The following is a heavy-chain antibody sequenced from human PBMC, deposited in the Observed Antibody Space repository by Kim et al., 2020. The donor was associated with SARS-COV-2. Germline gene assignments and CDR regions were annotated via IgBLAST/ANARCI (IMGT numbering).Heavy chain of an antibody. V-gene: IGHV4-39*01. CDR3: ARRIAAVSPDAFDI. Sequence: SETLSLTCTVSGGSISSSSYYWGWIRQPPGKGLEWIGSSYYSGSTYYNPSLKSRVTISVDTSKNQFSLKLSSVTAADTAVYYCARRIAAVSPDAFDIWG. J-gene: IGHJ3*02. D-gene: IGHD6-13*01. CDR1: GGSISSSSYY. CDR2: SYYSGST.